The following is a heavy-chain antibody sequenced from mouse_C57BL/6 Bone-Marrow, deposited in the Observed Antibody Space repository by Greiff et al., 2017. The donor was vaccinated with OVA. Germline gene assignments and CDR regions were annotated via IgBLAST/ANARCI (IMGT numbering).Heavy chain of an antibody. CDR2: ISSGGSYT. J-gene: IGHJ1*03. V-gene: IGHV5-6*02. CDR3: ARRGANWDVNWYFDV. CDR1: GFTFSSYG. D-gene: IGHD4-1*01. Sequence: EVKVVESGGDLVKPGGSLKLSCAASGFTFSSYGMSWVRQTPDKRLEWFATISSGGSYTYYPDSVKGRFTISRDNAKNTLYLQMSSLKSEDTAMYYCARRGANWDVNWYFDVWGTGTTVTVSS.